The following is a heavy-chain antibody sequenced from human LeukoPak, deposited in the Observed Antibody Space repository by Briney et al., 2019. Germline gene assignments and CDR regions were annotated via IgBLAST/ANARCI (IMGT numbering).Heavy chain of an antibody. D-gene: IGHD3-22*01. CDR1: GDSISSGNYY. J-gene: IGHJ3*02. CDR2: IHTSGNT. CDR3: ARGPYKYDSSGAFDI. V-gene: IGHV4-61*02. Sequence: TSETLSLTCTVSGDSISSGNYYWSWIRQPAGKGLEWIGRIHTSGNTNYNPSLKSRVTISVDTSKNQFSLKLSSVTAADTAVYYCARGPYKYDSSGAFDIWGQGTMVTVSS.